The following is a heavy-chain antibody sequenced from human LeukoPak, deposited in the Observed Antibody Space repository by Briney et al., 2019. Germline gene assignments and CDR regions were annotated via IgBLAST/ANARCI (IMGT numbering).Heavy chain of an antibody. CDR3: AREFGVIRHGDPSSGMDV. D-gene: IGHD4-17*01. CDR2: IYYSGST. J-gene: IGHJ6*02. V-gene: IGHV4-59*12. CDR1: GDSISSYY. Sequence: PSETLSLTCTVPGDSISSYYWSWIRQPPGKGREWIGYIYYSGSTNYNPSLKSPVTISRDTSKNQFSLNLRSVTAADTGVYYCAREFGVIRHGDPSSGMDVWGQGTTVTVSS.